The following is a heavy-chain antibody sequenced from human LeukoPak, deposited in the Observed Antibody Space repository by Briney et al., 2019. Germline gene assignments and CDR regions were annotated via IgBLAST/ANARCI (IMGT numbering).Heavy chain of an antibody. D-gene: IGHD5-12*01. Sequence: SETLSLTCTVSGGPISTYYWSWIRQPPGKELEWVGYIYYSGITNYNPSLKSRVTISVDTSNNQYSLKLSSVTAADTAVYYCARDSGYGSFDYWGQGSLVTVSS. J-gene: IGHJ4*02. V-gene: IGHV4-59*01. CDR2: IYYSGIT. CDR3: ARDSGYGSFDY. CDR1: GGPISTYY.